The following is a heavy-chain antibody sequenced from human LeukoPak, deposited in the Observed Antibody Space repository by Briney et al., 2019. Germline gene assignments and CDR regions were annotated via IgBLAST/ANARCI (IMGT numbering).Heavy chain of an antibody. CDR2: ISAYSGDT. Sequence: ASVKVSCKASGYAFTKYGFSWVRQGPGQGLEWMGWISAYSGDTNFAQKFQDRVTMTTDTSTNTAYMELRSLRSDDTAVYYCARDRMDYFDYWGQGTLVTVSS. J-gene: IGHJ4*02. V-gene: IGHV1-18*01. CDR3: ARDRMDYFDY. D-gene: IGHD2-8*01. CDR1: GYAFTKYG.